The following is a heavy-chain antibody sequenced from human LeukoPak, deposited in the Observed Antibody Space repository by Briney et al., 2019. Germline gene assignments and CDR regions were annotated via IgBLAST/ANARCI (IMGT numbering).Heavy chain of an antibody. V-gene: IGHV3-15*01. CDR1: GFTFSSYA. J-gene: IGHJ4*02. Sequence: SGGSLRLSCAASGFTFSSYAMSWVRQAPGKGLEWVGRIKSKTEGGTTDYAAPVKGRFTISRDDSQNTVDLQISSLTAEDTAMYFCTTTYIVASTRKFGDYWGQGTLVVVSS. CDR2: IKSKTEGGTT. CDR3: TTTYIVASTRKFGDY. D-gene: IGHD5-12*01.